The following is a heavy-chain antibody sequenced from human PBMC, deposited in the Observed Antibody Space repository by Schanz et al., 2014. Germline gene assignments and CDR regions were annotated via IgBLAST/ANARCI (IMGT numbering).Heavy chain of an antibody. Sequence: EVQLLDSGGGLVQPGGSLRLSCAASGFTFSTYAMSWVRQAPGKGLEWVSAISGSGGSTYYADSVKGRLTISRDNSKNTLYLQMNSLRAEDTAVYYCAKDPSHGDYDYYFDYWGQGTLVTVSS. CDR1: GFTFSTYA. V-gene: IGHV3-23*01. CDR3: AKDPSHGDYDYYFDY. CDR2: ISGSGGST. D-gene: IGHD3-22*01. J-gene: IGHJ4*02.